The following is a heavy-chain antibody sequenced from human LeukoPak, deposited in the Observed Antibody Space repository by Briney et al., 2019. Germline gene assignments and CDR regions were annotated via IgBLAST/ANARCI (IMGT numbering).Heavy chain of an antibody. Sequence: GGTLRLSCAASGFTFSSHGMNWVRQAPGKGLEWVSGISPNGVITYYADSVKGRFTISRDNSKGTVYLQMNSLRPEDTAVYYCAKDDAWLQYGNWGRGTLVTVSS. CDR3: AKDDAWLQYGN. D-gene: IGHD5-24*01. CDR1: GFTFSSHG. J-gene: IGHJ4*02. CDR2: ISPNGVIT. V-gene: IGHV3-23*01.